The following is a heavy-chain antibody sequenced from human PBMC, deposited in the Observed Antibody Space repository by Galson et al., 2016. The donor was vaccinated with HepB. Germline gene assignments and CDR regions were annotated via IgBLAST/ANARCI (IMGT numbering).Heavy chain of an antibody. Sequence: SVKVSCKASGGTFGTYAFSWVRQAPGQGLEWMGGIIPVFGTLNYGLKFQGRLTISADESTSTVYMELTRLSSEDTAIYYCALERPYGGNSDYWGQGTLVTVSS. V-gene: IGHV1-69*13. CDR1: GGTFGTYA. CDR2: IIPVFGTL. CDR3: ALERPYGGNSDY. J-gene: IGHJ4*02. D-gene: IGHD4-23*01.